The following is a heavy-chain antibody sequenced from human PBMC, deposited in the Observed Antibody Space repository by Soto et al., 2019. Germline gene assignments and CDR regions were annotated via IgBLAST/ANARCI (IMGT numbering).Heavy chain of an antibody. D-gene: IGHD6-19*01. CDR1: GYTFTSYG. V-gene: IGHV1-18*01. J-gene: IGHJ4*02. CDR2: ISAYNGNT. Sequence: QVPLVQSGAEVKKPGASVKVSCKASGYTFTSYGISWVRQAPGQGLEWMGWISAYNGNTKYAQKLQGRVTLTTATSTSTAYMELRSLRAEDTAVYYCARVLAVALIDYWGQGTLGTVSS. CDR3: ARVLAVALIDY.